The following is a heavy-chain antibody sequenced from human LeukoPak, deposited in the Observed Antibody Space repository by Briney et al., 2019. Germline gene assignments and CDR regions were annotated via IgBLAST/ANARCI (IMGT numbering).Heavy chain of an antibody. J-gene: IGHJ4*02. CDR3: ARGYGGKAITYYYDSSGYFFFDY. D-gene: IGHD3-22*01. Sequence: GGSLRLSCAASGFTFSSYSMNWVRQAPGKGLEWVSYISSSSSTIYYADSVKGRFTISRDNAKNSLYLQMNGLRAEDTAVYYCARGYGGKAITYYYDSSGYFFFDYWGQGTLVTVSS. CDR2: ISSSSSTI. CDR1: GFTFSSYS. V-gene: IGHV3-48*01.